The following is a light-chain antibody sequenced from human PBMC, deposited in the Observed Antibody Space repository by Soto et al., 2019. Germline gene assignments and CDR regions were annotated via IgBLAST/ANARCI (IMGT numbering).Light chain of an antibody. CDR3: QQRSNWPPYT. Sequence: EIVLTQSPATLSLSPGERATLSCRASQSVSSYLAWYQQKPGQAPRLLIYDASNRATGIPARFSGSGSGIDFTLHISSLEPEDFAVYYCQQRSNWPPYTFGQGTKLEIK. CDR2: DAS. V-gene: IGKV3-11*01. CDR1: QSVSSY. J-gene: IGKJ2*01.